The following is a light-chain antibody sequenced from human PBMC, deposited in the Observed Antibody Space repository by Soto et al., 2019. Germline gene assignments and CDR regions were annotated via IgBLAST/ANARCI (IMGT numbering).Light chain of an antibody. Sequence: IVLTQSPGTLSLSPGERATLYCRASQSVGSNYLAWYQQKPGQAPRVLIYGASSRATGIPDRFSGSGSGADFTLTISRLEPEDFALYYCHQYTTSPFTFAPGTKVDIK. CDR2: GAS. J-gene: IGKJ3*01. V-gene: IGKV3-20*01. CDR3: HQYTTSPFT. CDR1: QSVGSNY.